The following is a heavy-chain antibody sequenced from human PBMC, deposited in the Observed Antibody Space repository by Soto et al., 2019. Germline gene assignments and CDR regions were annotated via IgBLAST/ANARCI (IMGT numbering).Heavy chain of an antibody. V-gene: IGHV3-23*01. CDR2: INAVDEYT. Sequence: EVQLLESGGGWVQPGGSLRLSCAASGFTFSSYAMSWVRQAPGKGLEWVSSINAVDEYTKYADSVEGRFTISRDNPKNPVYLQMNSLRAEDTAVYYCAKNFYFDSWGQGTLVTVSP. CDR3: AKNFYFDS. CDR1: GFTFSSYA. J-gene: IGHJ4*02.